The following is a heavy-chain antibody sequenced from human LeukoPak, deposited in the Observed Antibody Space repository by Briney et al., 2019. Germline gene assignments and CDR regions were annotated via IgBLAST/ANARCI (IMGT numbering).Heavy chain of an antibody. CDR1: GGSISSYY. CDR3: ARYQTPIAAAGSRYAFDI. CDR2: IYYSGST. V-gene: IGHV4-59*01. Sequence: PSETLSLTCTVSGGSISSYYWSWIRQPPGMGLEWIGYIYYSGSTNYNPSLKSRVTMSVDTSKNQFSLKLSSVTAADTAVYYCARYQTPIAAAGSRYAFDIWGQGTMVTVSS. D-gene: IGHD6-13*01. J-gene: IGHJ3*02.